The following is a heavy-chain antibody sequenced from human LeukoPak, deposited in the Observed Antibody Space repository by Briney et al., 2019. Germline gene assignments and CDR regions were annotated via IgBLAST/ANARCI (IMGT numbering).Heavy chain of an antibody. CDR2: IYYSGST. Sequence: PSETLSLTCTVSGGSISSGDYYWSWIRQPPGKGLEWIGYIYYSGSTYYNPSLKSRVTISVDTSKNQFSLKLSSVTAADTAVYYCARDRSGSLTHRTYNWFDPWGQGTLVTVSS. D-gene: IGHD6-25*01. J-gene: IGHJ5*02. CDR3: ARDRSGSLTHRTYNWFDP. CDR1: GGSISSGDYY. V-gene: IGHV4-30-4*01.